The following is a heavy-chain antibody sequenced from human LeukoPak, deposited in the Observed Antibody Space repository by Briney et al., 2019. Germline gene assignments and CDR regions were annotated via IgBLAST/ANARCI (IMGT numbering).Heavy chain of an antibody. J-gene: IGHJ5*02. CDR3: ARHLAYLGIDP. D-gene: IGHD3-3*02. CDR2: IFNSGST. V-gene: IGHV4-39*01. CDR1: GGSLTTNNDY. Sequence: SETLPHTCTVSGGSLTTNNDYWGWIRQPPGKGLEWIGSIFNSGSTYYNPSLNSRATIAVDPSKNKLFLKLSYVTAADTAVYYCARHLAYLGIDPWGQGPLVTVSS.